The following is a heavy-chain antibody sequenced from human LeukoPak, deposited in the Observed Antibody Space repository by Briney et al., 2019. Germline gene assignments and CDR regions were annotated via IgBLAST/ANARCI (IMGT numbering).Heavy chain of an antibody. CDR3: ARLGYYYYYMDV. CDR1: GYSFTSHY. Sequence: ASVKVSCKASGYSFTSHYMHWVRQAPGQGLEWLGLINPSGSSTLYAQKFQGRVTMTRDMSTTTDYMELSSLGSEDTAVYYCARLGYYYYYMDVWGKGTTVTISS. J-gene: IGHJ6*03. V-gene: IGHV1-46*01. CDR2: INPSGSST.